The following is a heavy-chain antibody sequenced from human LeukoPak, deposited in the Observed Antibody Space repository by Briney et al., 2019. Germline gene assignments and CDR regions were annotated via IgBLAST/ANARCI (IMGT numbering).Heavy chain of an antibody. CDR2: IRHNGDTT. V-gene: IGHV3-64*03. Sequence: GGSLRLSCSASGFTFDSYAMHWVRQAPGRGLEYVSGIRHNGDTTFYSDSVRGRFTISRDNSKNTLYLQMSSLRTEDTAVYYCVKQDWGSQPAGYYFDYWGQGTLVTVSS. J-gene: IGHJ4*02. D-gene: IGHD7-27*01. CDR1: GFTFDSYA. CDR3: VKQDWGSQPAGYYFDY.